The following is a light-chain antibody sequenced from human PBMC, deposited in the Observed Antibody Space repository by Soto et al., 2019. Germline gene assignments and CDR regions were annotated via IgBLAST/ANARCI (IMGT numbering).Light chain of an antibody. CDR2: GAS. Sequence: EIVLTQSTGTLSLSPGERATLSCRASQSVSSSYLAWYQQKPGQAPRLLIYGASSRATGIPDRFSGSGSGTDFTLTISRLEPADFAVYYCQQDDSSPLTFGGGTKVEIK. V-gene: IGKV3-20*01. CDR1: QSVSSSY. J-gene: IGKJ4*01. CDR3: QQDDSSPLT.